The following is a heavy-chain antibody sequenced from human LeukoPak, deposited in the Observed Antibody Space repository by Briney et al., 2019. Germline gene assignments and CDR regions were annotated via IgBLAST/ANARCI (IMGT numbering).Heavy chain of an antibody. Sequence: SETLSLTCAVYGGSFSGYYWSWIRQPPGKGLEWIGEINHSGSTNYNPSLKSRVTISVDTSKNQFSLKLSSVTAADTAVYYCALNPNSSGYYYGFDYWGQGTLVTVSS. J-gene: IGHJ4*02. D-gene: IGHD3-22*01. CDR2: INHSGST. V-gene: IGHV4-34*01. CDR1: GGSFSGYY. CDR3: ALNPNSSGYYYGFDY.